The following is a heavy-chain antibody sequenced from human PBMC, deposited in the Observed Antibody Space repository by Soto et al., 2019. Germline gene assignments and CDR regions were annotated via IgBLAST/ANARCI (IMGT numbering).Heavy chain of an antibody. Sequence: SETLSLTCTVYARSFSGYYWSCIRQPPGKGLEGIGEAIHTGRTNYNPSLKGRVTISVDTSKNQFSLNLSSVTAADTAVYYCARSPKSSDFPYYFEFWGQGTKVTVSS. J-gene: IGHJ4*02. V-gene: IGHV4-34*12. CDR2: AIHTGRT. CDR3: ARSPKSSDFPYYFEF. D-gene: IGHD2-21*02. CDR1: ARSFSGYY.